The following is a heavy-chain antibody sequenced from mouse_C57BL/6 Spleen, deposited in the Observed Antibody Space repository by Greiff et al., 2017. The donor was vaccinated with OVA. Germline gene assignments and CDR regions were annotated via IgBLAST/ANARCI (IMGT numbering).Heavy chain of an antibody. CDR2: IDPETGGT. D-gene: IGHD1-1*01. CDR1: GYTFTDYE. J-gene: IGHJ3*01. CDR3: TRFNYGSSYWFAY. V-gene: IGHV1-15*01. Sequence: VKVVESGAELVRPGASVTLSCKASGYTFTDYEMHWVKQTPVHGLEWIGAIDPETGGTAYNQKFKGKAILTADKSSSTAYMELRSLTSEDSAVYYCTRFNYGSSYWFAYWGQGTLVTVSA.